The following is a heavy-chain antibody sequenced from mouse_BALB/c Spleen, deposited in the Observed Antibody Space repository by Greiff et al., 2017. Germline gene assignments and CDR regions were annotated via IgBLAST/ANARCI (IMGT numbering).Heavy chain of an antibody. CDR2: ISDGGSYT. J-gene: IGHJ3*01. V-gene: IGHV5-4*02. Sequence: EVQLVESGGGLVKPGGSLKLSCAASGFTFSDYYMYWVRQTPEKRLEWVATISDGGSYTYYPDSVKGRFTISRDNAKNNLYLQMSSLKSEDTAMYYCASDSSGPGFAYWGQGTLVTVSA. CDR1: GFTFSDYY. D-gene: IGHD3-1*01. CDR3: ASDSSGPGFAY.